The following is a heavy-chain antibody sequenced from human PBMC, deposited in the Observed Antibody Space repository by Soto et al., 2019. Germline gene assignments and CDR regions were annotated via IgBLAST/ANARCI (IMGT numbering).Heavy chain of an antibody. D-gene: IGHD5-18*01. V-gene: IGHV5-10-1*01. J-gene: IGHJ4*02. CDR1: GYSFAGYW. CDR3: ARQIYDSDTGPHFQYYSDT. Sequence: GESLKISCKGSGYSFAGYWITWVRQKPGKGLEWMGRIDPSDSQTYYSPSFRGHVTISVTKSITTVFLQWRSLRASDTAMYYCARQIYDSDTGPHFQYYSDTWGQGTPATVSS. CDR2: IDPSDSQT.